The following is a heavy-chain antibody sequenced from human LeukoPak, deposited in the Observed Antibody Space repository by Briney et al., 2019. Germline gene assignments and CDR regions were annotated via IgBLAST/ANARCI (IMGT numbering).Heavy chain of an antibody. J-gene: IGHJ5*02. CDR3: ARHEVTMVRGVISTKKNWFGP. V-gene: IGHV4-39*01. Sequence: SETLSLTCTVSGGSISSSSYYWGWIRQPPGKGLEWIGGIYYSGSTYYNPSLESRVTISVDTSKNQFSLKLSSVTAADTAVYYCARHEVTMVRGVISTKKNWFGPWGQGTLVTVSS. CDR1: GGSISSSSYY. CDR2: IYYSGST. D-gene: IGHD3-10*01.